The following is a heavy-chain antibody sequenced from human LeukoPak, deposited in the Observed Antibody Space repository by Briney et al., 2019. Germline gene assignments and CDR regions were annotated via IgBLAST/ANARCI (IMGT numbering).Heavy chain of an antibody. CDR2: IYTSGST. CDR1: GGSISSYY. J-gene: IGHJ3*02. D-gene: IGHD2-2*01. CDR3: AREDPGWYCSSTSCYGRAFDI. V-gene: IGHV4-4*07. Sequence: SETLSLTCTVSGGSISSYYWCWIRQPAGKGLEWIGRIYTSGSTNYNPSLKSRVTMSVDTSKNQFSLKLSSVTAADTAVYYCAREDPGWYCSSTSCYGRAFDIWGQGTMVTVSS.